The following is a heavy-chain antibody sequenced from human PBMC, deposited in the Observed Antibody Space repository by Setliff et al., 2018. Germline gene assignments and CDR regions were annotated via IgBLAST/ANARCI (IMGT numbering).Heavy chain of an antibody. CDR2: IYSCGST. J-gene: IGHJ4*02. V-gene: IGHV3-66*01. CDR1: GFTVSSNY. CDR3: ARVYAYSYGFDS. Sequence: PGGSLRLSCAASGFTVSSNYMSWVRQAPGKGLEWVSVIYSCGSTYYADSVKGRFTISRDNSKNTLYLQMNSLRAEDTAVYYCARVYAYSYGFDSWGQGTQVTVSS. D-gene: IGHD5-18*01.